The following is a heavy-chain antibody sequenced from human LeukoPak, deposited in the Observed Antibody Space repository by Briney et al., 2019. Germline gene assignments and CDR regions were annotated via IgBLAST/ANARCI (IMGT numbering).Heavy chain of an antibody. V-gene: IGHV3-30*18. CDR2: ISYDGCHK. D-gene: IGHD6-13*01. CDR1: GFTFSSYG. J-gene: IGHJ4*02. Sequence: GGSLRLSCAASGFTFSSYGMHWVRQAPGKGLAWVAVISYDGCHKYYADSVKGRFTISRDNSKNTLYLQMNSLRAEDTAVYYCAKDTLIQTILGGWSSSWRAFDYWGQGTLVAVSS. CDR3: AKDTLIQTILGGWSSSWRAFDY.